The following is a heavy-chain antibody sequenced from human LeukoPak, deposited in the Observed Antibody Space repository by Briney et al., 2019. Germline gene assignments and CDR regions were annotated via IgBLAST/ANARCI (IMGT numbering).Heavy chain of an antibody. Sequence: SETLSLTCTVSGGSISSYYWSWIRQPPGKGLEWIGYIYYSGSTYYNPSLKSRVTISVDTSKNRFSLKLSSVTAADTAVYYCARGRTNFDYWGQGTLVTVSS. D-gene: IGHD1-7*01. CDR1: GGSISSYY. V-gene: IGHV4-30-4*08. J-gene: IGHJ4*02. CDR2: IYYSGST. CDR3: ARGRTNFDY.